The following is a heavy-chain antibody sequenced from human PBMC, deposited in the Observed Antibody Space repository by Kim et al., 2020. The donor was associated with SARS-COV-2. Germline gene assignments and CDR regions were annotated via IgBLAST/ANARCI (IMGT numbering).Heavy chain of an antibody. CDR1: GYEFTTYG. D-gene: IGHD3-22*01. CDR3: ARTLFYYDGSNWPSRDI. V-gene: IGHV1-18*01. CDR2: ITGYNNAA. J-gene: IGHJ3*02. Sequence: ASVKVSCKASGYEFTTYGISWVRQAPGRGLEWMGWITGYNNAANYAQNLQDRVTMTTEASMGTAYMELRSLTSDDTAVYYCARTLFYYDGSNWPSRDI.